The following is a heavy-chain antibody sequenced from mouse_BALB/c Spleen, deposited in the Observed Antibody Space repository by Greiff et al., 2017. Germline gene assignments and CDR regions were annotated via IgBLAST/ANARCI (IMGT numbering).Heavy chain of an antibody. CDR3: ARRNYYGSSYDWYFDV. Sequence: EVKLMESGGGLVQPGGSLKLSCAASGFDFSRYWMSWVRQAPGKGLEWIGEINPDSSTINYTPSLKDKFIISRDNAKNTLYLQMSKVRSEDTALYYCARRNYYGSSYDWYFDVWGAGTTVTVSS. V-gene: IGHV4-1*02. CDR2: INPDSSTI. J-gene: IGHJ1*01. D-gene: IGHD1-1*01. CDR1: GFDFSRYW.